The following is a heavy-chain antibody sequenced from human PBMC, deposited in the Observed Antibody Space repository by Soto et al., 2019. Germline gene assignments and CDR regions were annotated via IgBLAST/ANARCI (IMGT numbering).Heavy chain of an antibody. J-gene: IGHJ3*02. D-gene: IGHD2-15*01. CDR1: GYTFNTYG. V-gene: IGHV1-18*01. CDR2: INAYNDNR. Sequence: QVHLVQSGPEVKKPGASVKVSCKASGYTFNTYGITWVRQAPGQGLEWMAWINAYNDNRIYAQNFQGRVTVTTDTSTSAAYMKLMSLTSGDTAVYFCARDRDRVADIWGLGTMVTVSS. CDR3: ARDRDRVADI.